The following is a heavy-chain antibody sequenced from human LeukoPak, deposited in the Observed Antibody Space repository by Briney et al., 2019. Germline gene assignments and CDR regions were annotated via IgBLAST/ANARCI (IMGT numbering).Heavy chain of an antibody. D-gene: IGHD3-22*01. CDR1: GFTFSTYW. Sequence: PGGSLRLSCAASGFTFSTYWMSWVRQAPAKGLEWVADIKEDGSEKYYGDSVKGRFTISRDNAKNSLYLQMNSLRAEDTAVYYCARDSSGYQWGQGTLVTVSS. J-gene: IGHJ4*02. V-gene: IGHV3-7*01. CDR2: IKEDGSEK. CDR3: ARDSSGYQ.